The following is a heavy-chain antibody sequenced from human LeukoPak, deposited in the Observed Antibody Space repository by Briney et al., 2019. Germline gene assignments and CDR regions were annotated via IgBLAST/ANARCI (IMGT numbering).Heavy chain of an antibody. Sequence: PSETLSLTCTVSGGSISSYYWSWVRQPPGKGLEWIGYISHSGSTSYNPSLKSRVTISADTSKNQFSLKLNSVTAADTAMYYCARLRRLQLQLIFDHWGQGPLVTVSS. V-gene: IGHV4-59*08. CDR2: ISHSGST. CDR3: ARLRRLQLQLIFDH. J-gene: IGHJ4*02. D-gene: IGHD2-2*01. CDR1: GGSISSYY.